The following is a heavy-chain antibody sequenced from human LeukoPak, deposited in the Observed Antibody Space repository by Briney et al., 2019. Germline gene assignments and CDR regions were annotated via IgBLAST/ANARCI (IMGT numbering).Heavy chain of an antibody. CDR2: ISSSGSTI. CDR1: GFTFSSYE. D-gene: IGHD3-10*02. Sequence: GGSLRLSCAASGFTFSSYEMNWVRQAPGKGLEWVSYISSSGSTIYYADSVKGRFTISRDNAKNSLYLQMNSLRAEDTAVYYCAELGITMIGGVWGKGTTVTISP. J-gene: IGHJ6*04. V-gene: IGHV3-48*03. CDR3: AELGITMIGGV.